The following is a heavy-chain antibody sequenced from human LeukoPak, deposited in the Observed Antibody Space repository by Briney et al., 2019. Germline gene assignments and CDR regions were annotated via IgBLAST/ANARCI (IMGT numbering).Heavy chain of an antibody. Sequence: GGSLRLSCAASGFTFSSYEMNWVRQAPGKGLEWVSYISSSGGTIYYADSVKGRFTISRDDAKNSLYLQMNSLGAEDTAVYYCARDRTGRGYSYGYFDYWGQGTLVTVSS. CDR2: ISSSGGTI. CDR3: ARDRTGRGYSYGYFDY. V-gene: IGHV3-48*03. CDR1: GFTFSSYE. D-gene: IGHD5-18*01. J-gene: IGHJ4*02.